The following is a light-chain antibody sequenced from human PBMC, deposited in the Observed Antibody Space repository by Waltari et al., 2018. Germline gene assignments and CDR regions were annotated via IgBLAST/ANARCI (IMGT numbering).Light chain of an antibody. CDR2: AAS. V-gene: IGKV1-39*01. CDR1: QNISNY. Sequence: DIQMTQSPSSLSASVGDRVTITCRASQNISNYLYWYQQKPGKAPNLLIYAASTLQSGVPSRFSGSGSGTDFTLTIGSLQPEDFATYYCQQSHTTPWTFGQGTKVEI. J-gene: IGKJ1*01. CDR3: QQSHTTPWT.